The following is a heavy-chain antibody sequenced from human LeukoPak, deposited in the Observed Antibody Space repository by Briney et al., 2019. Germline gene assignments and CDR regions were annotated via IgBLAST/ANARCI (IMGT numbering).Heavy chain of an antibody. D-gene: IGHD6-13*01. V-gene: IGHV4-34*01. CDR2: INHSGST. CDR3: AGFGSSWYGGSDY. Sequence: SETLSLTCTVSGGSISSYYWNWIRQPPGKGLEWIGEINHSGSTNYNPSLKSRVTISVDTSKNQFSLKLSSVTAADTAVYYCAGFGSSWYGGSDYWGQGTLVTVSS. CDR1: GGSISSYY. J-gene: IGHJ4*02.